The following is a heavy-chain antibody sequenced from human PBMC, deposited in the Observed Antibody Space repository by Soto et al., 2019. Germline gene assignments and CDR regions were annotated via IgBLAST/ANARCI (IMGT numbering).Heavy chain of an antibody. CDR2: INWNSDTI. D-gene: IGHD3-22*01. J-gene: IGHJ4*02. V-gene: IGHV3-9*01. Sequence: EVQLVESGGGLVQPGGSLRLSCAASGFTFDDYAMHWVRQAPGKGLEWVSGINWNSDTIGYAASVKGRFTVSRDNAKGSLLLQMSSLRAEDTAVYFCAMSNSNDLYYHFESWGQGTPVTVSS. CDR3: AMSNSNDLYYHFES. CDR1: GFTFDDYA.